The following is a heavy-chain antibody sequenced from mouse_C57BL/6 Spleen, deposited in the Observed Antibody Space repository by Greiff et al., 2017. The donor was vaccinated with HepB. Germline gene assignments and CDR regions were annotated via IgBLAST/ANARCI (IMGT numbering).Heavy chain of an antibody. CDR3: ARRNDLLDAMDY. V-gene: IGHV1-64*01. CDR1: GYTFTSYW. Sequence: QVQLQQPGAELVKPGASVKLSCKASGYTFTSYWMHWVKQRPGQGLEWIGMIHPNSGSTNYNEKFKSKATLTVDKSSSTAYMQLSSLTSEDSAVYYCARRNDLLDAMDYWGQGTSVTVSS. J-gene: IGHJ4*01. D-gene: IGHD2-4*01. CDR2: IHPNSGST.